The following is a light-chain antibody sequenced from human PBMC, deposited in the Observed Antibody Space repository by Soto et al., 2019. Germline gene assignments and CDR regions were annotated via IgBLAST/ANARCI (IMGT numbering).Light chain of an antibody. V-gene: IGLV2-14*01. CDR3: SSYTSSSTLYVV. J-gene: IGLJ2*01. CDR2: EVS. Sequence: SVLTQPASVSGSPGQSITISCTGTSSDVGGYNYVSWYQQHPGKAPKLMIYEVSNRPSGVSNRFSGSKSGNTASLTISGLQAEDEADYYCSSYTSSSTLYVVFGGGTQLTVL. CDR1: SSDVGGYNY.